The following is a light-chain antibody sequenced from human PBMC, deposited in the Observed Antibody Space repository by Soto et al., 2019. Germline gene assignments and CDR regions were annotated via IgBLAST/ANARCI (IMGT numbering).Light chain of an antibody. CDR3: QPYNNWPPT. J-gene: IGKJ2*01. CDR1: QSVSSN. CDR2: GAS. V-gene: IGKV3-15*01. Sequence: EIVMTQSPATLSVSPGERATLSCRASQSVSSNLAWYQQKPGQAPRLLIYGASTRATGIPARFSGSGSGTEFPLPISSLQSQDFAVYYCQPYNNWPPTFGQGTKLEIK.